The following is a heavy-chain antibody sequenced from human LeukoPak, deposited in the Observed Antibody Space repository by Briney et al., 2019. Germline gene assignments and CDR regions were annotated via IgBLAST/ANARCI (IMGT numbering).Heavy chain of an antibody. D-gene: IGHD6-19*01. J-gene: IGHJ4*02. Sequence: ASVKVSCKASGYTFTSYAMHWVRQAPGQRLEWMGWINAGNGNTKYSQKFQGRVTITRDTSASTAYMELSSLRSEDTAVYYCARNLVGKTDFDYWGQGTLVTVSS. CDR2: INAGNGNT. CDR3: ARNLVGKTDFDY. CDR1: GYTFTSYA. V-gene: IGHV1-3*01.